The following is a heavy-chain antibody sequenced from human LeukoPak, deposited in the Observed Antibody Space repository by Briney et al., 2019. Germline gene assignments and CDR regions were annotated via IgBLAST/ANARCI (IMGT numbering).Heavy chain of an antibody. V-gene: IGHV1-8*01. J-gene: IGHJ4*02. CDR2: MNPNSGNT. D-gene: IGHD1-26*01. CDR3: ARGRGGASLFRAQHYYLDY. CDR1: GYTFTSYD. Sequence: ASVKVSCKASGYTFTSYDINWVRQATGQGLEWMGWMNPNSGNTGYAQKFQGRVTMTRNTSISTAYMELSSLRSEDTAVYYCARGRGGASLFRAQHYYLDYWGQGTLVTVSS.